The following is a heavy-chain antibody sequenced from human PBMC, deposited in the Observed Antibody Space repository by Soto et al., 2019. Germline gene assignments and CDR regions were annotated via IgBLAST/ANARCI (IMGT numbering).Heavy chain of an antibody. V-gene: IGHV1-18*04. CDR1: GYIFTSYG. D-gene: IGHD1-1*01. Sequence: ASVKVSCKTSGYIFTSYGISWVRQAPGQGLEWMGWISVYKGNTNYAHKFQDRVTMTTDTSTSTAYMELRNLRSADTAVYYCARRNGPDPPDYYYYYGTDVWGQGTAVTVSS. CDR2: ISVYKGNT. CDR3: ARRNGPDPPDYYYYYGTDV. J-gene: IGHJ6*02.